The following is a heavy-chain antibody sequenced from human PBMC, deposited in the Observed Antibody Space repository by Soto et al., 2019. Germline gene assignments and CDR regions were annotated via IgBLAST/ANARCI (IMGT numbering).Heavy chain of an antibody. CDR2: IIPIFGTA. CDR1: GGTFSSYA. Sequence: GXSVKASCKASGGTFSSYAISWVRQAPGQGLEWMGGIIPIFGTANYAQKFQGRVTITADKSTSTAYMELSSLRSEDTAVYYCAGALSGPYDSSGYYFGYFDYWGQGTLVTVSS. D-gene: IGHD3-22*01. CDR3: AGALSGPYDSSGYYFGYFDY. J-gene: IGHJ4*02. V-gene: IGHV1-69*06.